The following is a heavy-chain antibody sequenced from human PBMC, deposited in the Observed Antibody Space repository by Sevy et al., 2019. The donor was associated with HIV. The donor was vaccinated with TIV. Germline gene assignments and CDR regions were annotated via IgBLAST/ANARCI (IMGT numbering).Heavy chain of an antibody. CDR2: INHSGST. CDR3: ARGRGGDYDDSSGYQEVIFDY. CDR1: GGSFSGYY. J-gene: IGHJ4*02. Sequence: SETLSLTCAVYGGSFSGYYWSWIRQPPGKGLEWIGEINHSGSTNYNPSLKSRVTISVDTSKNQFSLKLSSVTAADTAVYYCARGRGGDYDDSSGYQEVIFDYWGQGTLVTVSS. D-gene: IGHD3-22*01. V-gene: IGHV4-34*01.